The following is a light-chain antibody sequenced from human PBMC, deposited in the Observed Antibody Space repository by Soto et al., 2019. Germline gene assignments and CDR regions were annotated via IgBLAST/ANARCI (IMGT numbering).Light chain of an antibody. Sequence: DIQMTQSPSTLSASIGDRVTITCRASQIISEWLAWYQQKPGKAPEVLIYDASNLESGVPSRFSGSGSGTEFTLTISSLQPEDSATYYCQQYNSSPWTFGQGTRLEIK. J-gene: IGKJ5*01. CDR2: DAS. CDR1: QIISEW. CDR3: QQYNSSPWT. V-gene: IGKV1-5*01.